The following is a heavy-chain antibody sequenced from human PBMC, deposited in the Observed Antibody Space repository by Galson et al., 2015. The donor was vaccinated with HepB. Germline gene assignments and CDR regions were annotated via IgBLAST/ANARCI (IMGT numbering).Heavy chain of an antibody. CDR1: GFTFSNAW. Sequence: SLRLSCAASGFTFSNAWMSWVRQAPGKGLEWVGRIKSKTDGGTTDYAAPVKGRFTISRDDSKNTLYLQMNSLKTEDTAVYYCTTGVGATIGAPDYWGQGTLVTVSS. CDR3: TTGVGATIGAPDY. CDR2: IKSKTDGGTT. J-gene: IGHJ4*02. V-gene: IGHV3-15*01. D-gene: IGHD1-26*01.